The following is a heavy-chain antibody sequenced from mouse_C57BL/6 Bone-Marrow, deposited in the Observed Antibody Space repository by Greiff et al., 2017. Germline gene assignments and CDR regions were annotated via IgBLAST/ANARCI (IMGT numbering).Heavy chain of an antibody. CDR3: ARDITTV. Sequence: DVKLVESGPGLVKPSQSLSLTCSVTGYSITSGYYWNWIRQFPGNKLEWMGYISYDGSNNYNPSLKNRISITRDTSKNQFFLKLNSVTTEDTATYYCARDITTVGGQGTLVTVSA. CDR1: GYSITSGYY. CDR2: ISYDGSN. J-gene: IGHJ3*01. V-gene: IGHV3-6*01. D-gene: IGHD1-1*01.